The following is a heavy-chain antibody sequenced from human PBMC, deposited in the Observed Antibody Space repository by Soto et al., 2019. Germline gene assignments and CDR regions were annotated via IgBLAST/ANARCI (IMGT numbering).Heavy chain of an antibody. V-gene: IGHV4-30-4*01. CDR3: ARDLWVEPELYYYGIDV. Sequence: SETLSLTCTVSGDSISSADYYWSWIRQTPGKGLEWIGHIFYSGTTYYNPSLKSRLTISVDTSKNHFSLRLTSVTAADTAVYYCARDLWVEPELYYYGIDVWGQGTTVTVSS. D-gene: IGHD1-1*01. CDR2: IFYSGTT. CDR1: GDSISSADYY. J-gene: IGHJ6*02.